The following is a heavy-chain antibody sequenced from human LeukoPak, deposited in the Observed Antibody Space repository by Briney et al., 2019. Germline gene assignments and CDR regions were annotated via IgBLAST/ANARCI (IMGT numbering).Heavy chain of an antibody. CDR1: GGSISSYY. CDR2: IYYSGST. D-gene: IGHD2-2*01. J-gene: IGHJ3*02. Sequence: SETLSLTCTVSGGSISSYYWSWIRQPPGKGLEWIGYIYYSGSTNYNPSLKSRVTISVDTSKNQFSLKLSSVTAADTAVYYCARDFYSSTSFRAFDIWGQGTMVTVSS. CDR3: ARDFYSSTSFRAFDI. V-gene: IGHV4-59*01.